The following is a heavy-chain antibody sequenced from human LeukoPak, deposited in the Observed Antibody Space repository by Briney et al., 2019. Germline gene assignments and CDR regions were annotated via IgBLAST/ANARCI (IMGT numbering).Heavy chain of an antibody. CDR2: IYTSGST. J-gene: IGHJ3*02. D-gene: IGHD1-26*01. CDR1: GGSISSYY. CDR3: ARLADLGATTSLGAFDI. Sequence: PSETLSLTCTVSGGSISSYYWSWIRQPPGKGLEWIGYIYTSGSTNYNPSLKSRVTISVDTSKNQFSLKLSSVTAADTAVYYCARLADLGATTSLGAFDIWGQGTVVTVSS. V-gene: IGHV4-4*09.